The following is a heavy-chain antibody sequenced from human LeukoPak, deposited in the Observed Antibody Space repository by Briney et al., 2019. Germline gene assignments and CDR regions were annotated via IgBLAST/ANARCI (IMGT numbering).Heavy chain of an antibody. CDR1: GCSISSGGYS. Sequence: SQTLSLTCAVSGCSISSGGYSWSWIRQPPGKGLEWIGYICHSGSTYYNPCLKSRVTISVDRSKNQFSLKLSSVTAADTAVYYCARDPLITMTHKRPPGPPDDYWGQGTLVTVSS. V-gene: IGHV4-30-2*01. J-gene: IGHJ4*02. CDR3: ARDPLITMTHKRPPGPPDDY. CDR2: ICHSGST. D-gene: IGHD3-22*01.